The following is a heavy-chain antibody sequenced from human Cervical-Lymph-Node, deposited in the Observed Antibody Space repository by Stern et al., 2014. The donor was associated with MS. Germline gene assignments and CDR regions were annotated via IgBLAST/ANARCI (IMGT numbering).Heavy chain of an antibody. V-gene: IGHV1-18*01. CDR2: ISVYSGNT. CDR3: ARAYEGDY. D-gene: IGHD3-3*01. CDR1: GHTFTSYG. Sequence: QVQLVQSGAEVKKPGASVKVSCKASGHTFTSYGFSWVRQAPGQGLEWVGWISVYSGNTNYARKFQGRVTLTTDTSTSTVYMELTNLRSDDTAVYYCARAYEGDYWGQGTLVTVSS. J-gene: IGHJ4*02.